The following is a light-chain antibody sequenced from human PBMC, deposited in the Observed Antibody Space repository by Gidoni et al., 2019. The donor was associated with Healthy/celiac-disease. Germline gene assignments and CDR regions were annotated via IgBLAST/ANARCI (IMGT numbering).Light chain of an antibody. V-gene: IGKV1-39*01. CDR1: QSITSY. CDR2: AAS. J-gene: IGKJ1*01. Sequence: SQKTHSPSPLSASVGDRVTITCRASQSITSYLNWYQQKPGKAPKLLNYAASSLTSGVPPRFSGSGSGTYFTLTIVSLRPEGCATYYCQQSYSTPWTFGQGTKVEIK. CDR3: QQSYSTPWT.